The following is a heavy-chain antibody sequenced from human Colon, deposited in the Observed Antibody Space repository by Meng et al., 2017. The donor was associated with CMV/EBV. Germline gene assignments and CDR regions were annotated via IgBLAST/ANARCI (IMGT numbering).Heavy chain of an antibody. CDR1: GFTVSSNY. Sequence: GESLKISCAASGFTVSSNYMSWVRQAPGKGLEWVSVIYSGGSTYYADSVKGRFIISRDNSKNTLYLQMNILRAEDTAVYYCASYNYVWGIGGGSAFDIWGQGTMVTVSS. J-gene: IGHJ3*02. CDR2: IYSGGST. D-gene: IGHD3-16*01. V-gene: IGHV3-66*02. CDR3: ASYNYVWGIGGGSAFDI.